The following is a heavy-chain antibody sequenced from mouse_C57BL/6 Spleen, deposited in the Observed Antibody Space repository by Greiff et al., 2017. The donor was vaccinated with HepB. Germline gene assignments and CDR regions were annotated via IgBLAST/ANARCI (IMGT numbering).Heavy chain of an antibody. Sequence: EVKLEESGGGLVQPGGSMKLSCVASGFTFSNYWMNWVRQSPEKGLEWVAQIRLKSDNYATHYAESVKGRFTISRDDSKSSVNLQMNNLRAEDTGIYSCPGDDYDGAWFAYWGQGTLVTVSA. D-gene: IGHD2-4*01. CDR1: GFTFSNYW. V-gene: IGHV6-3*01. CDR2: IRLKSDNYAT. J-gene: IGHJ3*01. CDR3: PGDDYDGAWFAY.